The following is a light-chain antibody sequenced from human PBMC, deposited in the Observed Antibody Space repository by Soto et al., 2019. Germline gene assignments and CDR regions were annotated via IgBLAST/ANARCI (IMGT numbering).Light chain of an antibody. CDR3: SSYTSSSTNV. V-gene: IGLV2-14*01. CDR1: SSDVGGYNS. CDR2: EVS. J-gene: IGLJ1*01. Sequence: QSVLTQPASVSGSPGQSITISCTGTSSDVGGYNSVSWYQQHPGKAPKLMIYEVSNRPSGVSNRFSGSKSGNTASLTISGLQAEDEADYYCSSYTSSSTNVFGTGPKVTVL.